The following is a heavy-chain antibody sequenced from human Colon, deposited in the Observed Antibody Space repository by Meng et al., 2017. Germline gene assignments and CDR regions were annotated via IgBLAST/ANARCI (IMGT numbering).Heavy chain of an antibody. CDR2: ARIDYANT. CDR1: GASVRSPDHQ. J-gene: IGHJ4*02. V-gene: IGHV4-61*08. CDR3: ARDYWGSLDF. D-gene: IGHD3-16*01. Sequence: QDAGTGLGGPSEPPAIICVVAGASVRSPDHQWGWVRQPPGKGLEWIGYARIDYANTNYNPSLKSRVNVSLDTSKNQFSLNVRSVTAADTAVYYCARDYWGSLDFWGQGILVTVSS.